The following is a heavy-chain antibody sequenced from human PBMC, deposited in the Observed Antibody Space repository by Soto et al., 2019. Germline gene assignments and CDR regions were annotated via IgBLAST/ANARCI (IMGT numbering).Heavy chain of an antibody. Sequence: SETLSLTCTVSGGSVRGGYYYWSWIRQPPGKGLEWIGEINHSGSTNYNPSLKSRVTISVDTSKNQFSLKLSSVTAADTAVYYCAIVGATNNYWGQGTLVTVSS. CDR2: INHSGST. CDR3: AIVGATNNY. CDR1: GGSVRGGYYY. V-gene: IGHV4-61*01. J-gene: IGHJ4*02. D-gene: IGHD1-26*01.